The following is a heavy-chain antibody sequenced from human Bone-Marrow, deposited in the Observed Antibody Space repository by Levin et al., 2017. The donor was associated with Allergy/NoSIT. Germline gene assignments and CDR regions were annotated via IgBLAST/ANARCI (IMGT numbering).Heavy chain of an antibody. CDR2: IYDSGTT. V-gene: IGHV4-59*01. D-gene: IGHD3/OR15-3a*01. CDR1: GGSMTNYY. J-gene: IGHJ3*02. CDR3: ARDSNDLLGRFFDI. Sequence: PSETLSLTCTVSGGSMTNYYWTWIRQPPGKGLEWLGYIYDSGTTYYNPSLKSRGSISLDTSKKQFSLNLRSVTAADTAVYYCARDSNDLLGRFFDIWGQGKMVTVSS.